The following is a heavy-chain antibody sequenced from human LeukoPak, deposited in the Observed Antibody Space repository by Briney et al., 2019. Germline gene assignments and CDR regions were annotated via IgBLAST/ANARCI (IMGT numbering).Heavy chain of an antibody. CDR3: ARDNIWFDP. J-gene: IGHJ5*02. V-gene: IGHV4-38-2*02. D-gene: IGHD2/OR15-2a*01. Sequence: SETLTLTCALYGGSFNGYYWGWIRQPPGKGLEWIGSIYHSGSTYYNPSLKSRVTISVDTSKNQFSLKLSSVTAADTAVYYCARDNIWFDPWGQGTLVTVSS. CDR1: GGSFNGYY. CDR2: IYHSGST.